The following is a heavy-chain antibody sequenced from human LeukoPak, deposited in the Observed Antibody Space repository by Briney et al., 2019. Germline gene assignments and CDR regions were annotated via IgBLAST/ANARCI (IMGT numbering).Heavy chain of an antibody. CDR1: GFTVSSNY. Sequence: GGSLRLSCAAPGFTVSSNYMSWVRQAPGKGLEWVSVIYSGGSTYYADSVKGRFTISRDNSKNTLYLQMNSLRAEDTAVYYCAYSSSWRKFDYWGQGTLVTVSS. CDR2: IYSGGST. V-gene: IGHV3-66*01. D-gene: IGHD6-13*01. J-gene: IGHJ4*02. CDR3: AYSSSWRKFDY.